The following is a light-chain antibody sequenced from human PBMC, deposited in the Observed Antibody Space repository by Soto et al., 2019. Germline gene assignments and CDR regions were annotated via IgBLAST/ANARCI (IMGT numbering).Light chain of an antibody. J-gene: IGKJ1*01. CDR3: QECNSAPVT. CDR1: QGISNY. V-gene: IGKV1-27*01. CDR2: AAS. Sequence: DIQMAQSPASLPPSVGDRVALTCRASQGISNYLAWYQQKPGKVPKLLIYAASTLQSGVPSRFSGSGSGTDFTLTISSLQPEDVATYSCQECNSAPVTFGQWTKVDIK.